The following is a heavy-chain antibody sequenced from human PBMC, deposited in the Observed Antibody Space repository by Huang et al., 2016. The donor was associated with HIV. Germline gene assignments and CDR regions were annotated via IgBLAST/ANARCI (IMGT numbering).Heavy chain of an antibody. V-gene: IGHV1-24*01. CDR3: ATVNRRFRNHDSGDYYFDY. J-gene: IGHJ4*02. CDR1: GYTLTELS. D-gene: IGHD3-22*01. CDR2: VETEDGET. Sequence: QVQLVQSGAEVKKPGASVKVSCKVSGYTLTELSMHWVRQAPGKGLEWIGGVETEDGETNYAQKYQARVSMTENTATDTANMELSSLRAEDTDVYYCATVNRRFRNHDSGDYYFDYWDQGTLVTGSS.